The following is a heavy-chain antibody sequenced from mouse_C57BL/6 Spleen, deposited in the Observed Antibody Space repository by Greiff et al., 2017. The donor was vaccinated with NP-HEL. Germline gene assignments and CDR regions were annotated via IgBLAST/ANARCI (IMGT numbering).Heavy chain of an antibody. CDR1: GYTFTSYW. D-gene: IGHD3-1*01. V-gene: IGHV1-53*01. Sequence: QVQLKQPGTELVKPGASVKLSCKASGYTFTSYWMHWVKQRPGQGLEWIGNINPSNGGTNYNEKFKSKATLTVDKSSSPAYMPLSSLTSEAAAVYYGERGERAARDYWGQGTSGTVSS. CDR3: ERGERAARDY. J-gene: IGHJ4*01. CDR2: INPSNGGT.